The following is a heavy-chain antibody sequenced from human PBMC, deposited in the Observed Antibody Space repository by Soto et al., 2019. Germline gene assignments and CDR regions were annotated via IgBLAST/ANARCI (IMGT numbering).Heavy chain of an antibody. J-gene: IGHJ4*02. D-gene: IGHD6-13*01. CDR2: ISYDGSNK. V-gene: IGHV3-30*18. Sequence: GGSLRLSCAASGFTFSSYGMHWVRQAPGKGLEWVAVISYDGSNKYYADSVKGRFTISRDNSKNTLYLQMNSLRAEDTAVYYCAKDSSSWYAPYFDYWGQGTLVTVSS. CDR1: GFTFSSYG. CDR3: AKDSSSWYAPYFDY.